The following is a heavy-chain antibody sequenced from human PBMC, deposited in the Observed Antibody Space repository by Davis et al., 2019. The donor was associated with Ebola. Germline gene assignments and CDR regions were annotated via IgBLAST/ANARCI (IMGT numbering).Heavy chain of an antibody. Sequence: MPSETLFLTCTVSGGSIKTNYWSWIRQPPGKGLEWIGHVYYSGSTHYNPSLRSPVTMSVDTSKNQFSLKLFSVTAADTAVYYCARGAVTGEIYNWFDPWGQGTLVTVSS. J-gene: IGHJ5*02. CDR1: GGSIKTNY. D-gene: IGHD6-19*01. V-gene: IGHV4-59*01. CDR3: ARGAVTGEIYNWFDP. CDR2: VYYSGST.